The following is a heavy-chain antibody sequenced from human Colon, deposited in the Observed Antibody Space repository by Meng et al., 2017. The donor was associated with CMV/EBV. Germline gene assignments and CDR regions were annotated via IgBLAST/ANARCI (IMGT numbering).Heavy chain of an antibody. CDR1: GFTFSGSA. J-gene: IGHJ4*02. V-gene: IGHV3-73*01. Sequence: GESLKISCAASGFTFSGSAMHWVRQASGKGLEWVGRIRSKANSYATAYAASVKGRFTISRDDSKNTAYLQMNSLKTEDTAVYYCTRTGPGWKILSISHFDYWGQGTLVTVSS. CDR3: TRTGPGWKILSISHFDY. CDR2: IRSKANSYAT. D-gene: IGHD1-26*01.